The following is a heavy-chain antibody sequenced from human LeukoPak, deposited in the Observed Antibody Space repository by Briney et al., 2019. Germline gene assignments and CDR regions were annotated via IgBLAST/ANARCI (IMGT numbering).Heavy chain of an antibody. CDR1: GGSISSSNW. V-gene: IGHV4-4*02. CDR2: IYHSGST. J-gene: IGHJ4*02. Sequence: SETLSLTCAVSGGSISSSNWWSWVRQPPGKGLEWIGEIYHSGSTNYNPSLKSRVTISVDKSKNQFSLKLSSVTAADTAVYYCARVSRGPHPYYYDSSGYMDYWGQGTLVTVSS. D-gene: IGHD3-22*01. CDR3: ARVSRGPHPYYYDSSGYMDY.